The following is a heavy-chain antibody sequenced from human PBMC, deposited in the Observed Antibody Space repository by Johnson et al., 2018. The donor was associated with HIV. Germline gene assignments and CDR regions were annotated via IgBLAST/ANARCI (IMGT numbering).Heavy chain of an antibody. CDR2: VPDDGDNK. Sequence: QVQLVESGGGVVQPGRSLRLSCAASGFTFSSYGMHWVRQAPGKGLEWVAVVPDDGDNKYYADSVKGRFTISRDNSKNTLYLQMNSLRAEDTAIYYCARGQLCLLDVALDIWGQGTMVTVSS. D-gene: IGHD5-18*01. V-gene: IGHV3-30*03. CDR1: GFTFSSYG. CDR3: ARGQLCLLDVALDI. J-gene: IGHJ3*02.